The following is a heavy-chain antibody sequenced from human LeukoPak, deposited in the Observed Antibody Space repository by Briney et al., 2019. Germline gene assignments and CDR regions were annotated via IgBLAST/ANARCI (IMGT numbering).Heavy chain of an antibody. CDR2: IIPILGIA. CDR1: RGTFSNYA. CDR3: ARASHNYYDSSGYSDLALDY. V-gene: IGHV1-69*04. D-gene: IGHD3-22*01. Sequence: WASVKVSCKASRGTFSNYAISWVREAPGQGLEGMGRIIPILGIANYAQKFQGRVTITADKSTSTAYVELSSLRSEYAAVYFFARASHNYYDSSGYSDLALDYWGQGTLVTVSS. J-gene: IGHJ4*02.